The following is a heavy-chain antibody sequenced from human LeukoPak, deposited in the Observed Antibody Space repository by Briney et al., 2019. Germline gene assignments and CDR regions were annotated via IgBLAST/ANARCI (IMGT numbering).Heavy chain of an antibody. V-gene: IGHV1-46*01. CDR1: GYTFTSYY. CDR2: INPSGGST. D-gene: IGHD3-10*01. CDR3: GYGSGSYYGMDV. J-gene: IGHJ6*02. Sequence: ASVKVSCKASGYTFTSYYMHWVRQAPGQGLEWMGIINPSGGSTSYAQKFQGRVTMTRDTSTSTVYMELSSLRSEDTAVYYCGYGSGSYYGMDVWGQGTTVTVSS.